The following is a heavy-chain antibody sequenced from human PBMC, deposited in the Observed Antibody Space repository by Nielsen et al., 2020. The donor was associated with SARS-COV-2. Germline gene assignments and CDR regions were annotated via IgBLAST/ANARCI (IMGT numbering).Heavy chain of an antibody. CDR2: IDPSDSYT. CDR1: GYSFTSYW. CDR3: ARHLYYGSSS. J-gene: IGHJ5*02. Sequence: GGSLRLSCKGSGYSFTSYWISWVRQMPGEGLEWMGRIDPSDSYTNYSPSFQGHVTISADKSISTAYLQWSSLKASDTAMYYCARHLYYGSSSWGQGTLVTVSS. D-gene: IGHD3-10*01. V-gene: IGHV5-10-1*01.